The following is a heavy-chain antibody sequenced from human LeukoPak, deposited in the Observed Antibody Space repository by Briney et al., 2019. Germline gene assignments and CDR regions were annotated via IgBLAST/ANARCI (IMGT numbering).Heavy chain of an antibody. CDR1: GDSFSDYY. CDR3: ARLPDYYSRLGAPG. V-gene: IGHV4-34*12. D-gene: IGHD3-10*01. Sequence: SETLSLTCAVYGDSFSDYYWSWIRQPPGKGLEWIGEIIHSGGTNYNPSLKSRLTISVDTSKNQSSLKLSSVAAADTAVYYCARLPDYYSRLGAPGWGQGTLVTVSS. J-gene: IGHJ4*02. CDR2: IIHSGGT.